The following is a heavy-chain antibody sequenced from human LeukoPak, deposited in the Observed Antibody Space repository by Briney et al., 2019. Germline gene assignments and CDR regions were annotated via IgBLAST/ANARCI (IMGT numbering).Heavy chain of an antibody. CDR1: GGSFSGYY. V-gene: IGHV4-34*01. CDR2: INHRGRT. D-gene: IGHD4-17*01. Sequence: SETLSLTCAVYGGSFSGYYWSWIRQPPGKGLVWIGEINHRGRTNYNPSLKSRVTISVDTSKNQFSLKLSSVTAADTAVYYCARGLTTVTTVRYFDYWGQGTLVTVSS. J-gene: IGHJ4*02. CDR3: ARGLTTVTTVRYFDY.